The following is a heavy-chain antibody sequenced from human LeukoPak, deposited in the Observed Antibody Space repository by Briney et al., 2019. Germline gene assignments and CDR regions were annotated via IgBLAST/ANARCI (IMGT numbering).Heavy chain of an antibody. Sequence: GGSLRLSCAASGFTFSTYWMSWVRKAQGKGREWVANIKQDGSEKYYVDSVKGRFTISRDNAKNSLYLQMNSLRAEDTAMYYCARDSAGNDYWGQGTLVTVSS. CDR1: GFTFSTYW. D-gene: IGHD6-25*01. V-gene: IGHV3-7*01. CDR3: ARDSAGNDY. J-gene: IGHJ4*02. CDR2: IKQDGSEK.